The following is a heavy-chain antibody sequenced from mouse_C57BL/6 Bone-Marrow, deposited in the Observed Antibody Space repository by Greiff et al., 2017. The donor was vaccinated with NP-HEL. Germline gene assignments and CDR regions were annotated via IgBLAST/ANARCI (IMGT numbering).Heavy chain of an antibody. D-gene: IGHD1-1*01. V-gene: IGHV5-9-1*02. CDR3: TRVHLLLRYGDY. CDR1: GFTFSSYA. Sequence: EVMLVESGEGLVKPGGSLKLSCAASGFTFSSYAMSWVRQTPEKRLEWVAYISSGGDYIYYADTVKGRFTISRDNARNTLYLQMSSLKSEDTAMYYCTRVHLLLRYGDYWGQGTSVTVSS. CDR2: ISSGGDYI. J-gene: IGHJ4*01.